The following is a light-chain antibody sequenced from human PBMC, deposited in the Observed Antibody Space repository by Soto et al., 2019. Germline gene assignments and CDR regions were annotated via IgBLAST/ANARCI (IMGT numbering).Light chain of an antibody. CDR1: QSISSSY. V-gene: IGKV3-20*01. Sequence: EIVLTQSPGTLSLTPGERATLSCRASQSISSSYLAWYQQKPGQAPRLLIYGASSRATGIPDRFSGSGSGTDFTLTISTLEPEDFAVYYCQQYGSSPPEYTFGQGTKLESK. CDR2: GAS. J-gene: IGKJ2*01. CDR3: QQYGSSPPEYT.